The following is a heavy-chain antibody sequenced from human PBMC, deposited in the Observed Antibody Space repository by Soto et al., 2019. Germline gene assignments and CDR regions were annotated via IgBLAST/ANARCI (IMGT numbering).Heavy chain of an antibody. J-gene: IGHJ4*02. CDR1: GFTFTRYS. V-gene: IGHV3-21*01. Sequence: SLRLSCGASGFTFTRYSMNWVSQAPGKGLEWVSSISSTTNYIYYADSMKGRFTVSRDNAKNSVYLEMNSLSAEDTAVYYCARESEDLPSLFDLCGERSLVIVS. CDR2: ISSTTNYI. CDR3: ARESEDLPSLFDL.